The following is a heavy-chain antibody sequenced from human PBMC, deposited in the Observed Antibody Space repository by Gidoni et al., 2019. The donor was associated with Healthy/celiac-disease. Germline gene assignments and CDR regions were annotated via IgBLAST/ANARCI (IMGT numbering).Heavy chain of an antibody. D-gene: IGHD5-12*01. J-gene: IGHJ4*02. CDR1: GFTGSSNY. CDR2: IYSGGST. Sequence: EVQLVESGGGLIQPGGSLRLSCAASGFTGSSNYMSWVRQAPGKGLEWVSVIYSGGSTYYADSVKGRFTISRDNSKNTLYLQMNSLRAEDTAVYYCARHQGAVVATMQLDYWGQGTLVTVSS. CDR3: ARHQGAVVATMQLDY. V-gene: IGHV3-53*01.